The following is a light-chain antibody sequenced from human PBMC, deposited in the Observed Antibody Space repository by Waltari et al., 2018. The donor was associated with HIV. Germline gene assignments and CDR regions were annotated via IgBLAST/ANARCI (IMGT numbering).Light chain of an antibody. Sequence: QSVLTHPPPAPGTPGRRVATSCSGTSSNIGRNTVTWYQHHPDTAYYLVIHTNNQRPSGVPDRFSGSKSGTSASLAISGLQSGDEADYYCSTWDGGLRGVVFGGGTKLTVL. J-gene: IGLJ2*01. CDR3: STWDGGLRGVV. CDR2: TNN. V-gene: IGLV1-44*01. CDR1: SSNIGRNT.